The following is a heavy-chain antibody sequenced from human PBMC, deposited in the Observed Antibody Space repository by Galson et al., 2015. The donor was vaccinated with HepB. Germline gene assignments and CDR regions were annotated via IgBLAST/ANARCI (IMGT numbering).Heavy chain of an antibody. D-gene: IGHD6-13*01. CDR1: GLTFSSYA. Sequence: SLRLSCAASGLTFSSYAMSWVRQAPGKGLEWVSAISAGGGGTYYADSVKGRFTISRDNSKNTLYLQMNSLRAEDTAVYYCAKGSSSNWRHAFDIWGQGTMVTVSS. CDR3: AKGSSSNWRHAFDI. J-gene: IGHJ3*02. CDR2: ISAGGGGT. V-gene: IGHV3-23*01.